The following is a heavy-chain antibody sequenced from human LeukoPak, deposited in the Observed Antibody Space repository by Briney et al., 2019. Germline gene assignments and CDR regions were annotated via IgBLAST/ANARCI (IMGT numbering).Heavy chain of an antibody. V-gene: IGHV1-24*01. CDR3: ATEPFDFPARQFDY. CDR1: GYTLTELS. D-gene: IGHD3-9*01. J-gene: IGHJ4*02. CDR2: FDPEDGET. Sequence: ASVKVSCKVSGYTLTELSMHWVRQAPGKGLEWMGGFDPEDGETIYAQKFQGRVTMTEDTSTDTAYMELSSLRSEDTAVYYCATEPFDFPARQFDYWGQGTLVTVSS.